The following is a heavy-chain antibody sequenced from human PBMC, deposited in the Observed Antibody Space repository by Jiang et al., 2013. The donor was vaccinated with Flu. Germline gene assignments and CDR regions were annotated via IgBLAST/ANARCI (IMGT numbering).Heavy chain of an antibody. CDR1: GFAFSDHY. J-gene: IGHJ1*01. V-gene: IGHV3-72*01. D-gene: IGHD3-16*01. Sequence: LRLSCAASGFAFSDHYMDWVRQAPGKGLEWVGRSKNKANNFTTEYAASVKGRFTISRDDSNKSLYLKMNSLKTDDTAVYYCTRGRQFGHWGQGTLVTVSS. CDR3: TRGRQFGH. CDR2: SKNKANNFTT.